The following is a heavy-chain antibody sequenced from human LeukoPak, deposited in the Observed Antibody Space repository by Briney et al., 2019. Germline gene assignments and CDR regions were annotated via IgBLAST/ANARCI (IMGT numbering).Heavy chain of an antibody. CDR1: GGTFSSYA. J-gene: IGHJ4*02. CDR3: ARASNTLQQVLRYFDWLDALLDY. D-gene: IGHD3-9*01. V-gene: IGHV1-69*13. CDR2: IIPIFGTA. Sequence: ASVKVSCKASGGTFSSYAISWVRQAPGQGLEWMGGIIPIFGTANYAQKFQGRVTITADESTSTAYMELSSLRSEDTAVYYCARASNTLQQVLRYFDWLDALLDYWGQGTLVTVSS.